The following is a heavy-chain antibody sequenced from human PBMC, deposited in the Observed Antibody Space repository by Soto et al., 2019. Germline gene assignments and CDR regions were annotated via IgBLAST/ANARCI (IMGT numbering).Heavy chain of an antibody. Sequence: EVQLLESGGGVVHPGGSLSLSCVASGFTFSSYAMSWVRQAPGKGLEWVSAISGSDGGTYYGDSVKGRFTISRDNSENTLYLQMNSLRAEDTAVYYCARDLSVLSYWGLGTLVTVSS. V-gene: IGHV3-23*01. CDR2: ISGSDGGT. CDR1: GFTFSSYA. J-gene: IGHJ4*02. CDR3: ARDLSVLSY.